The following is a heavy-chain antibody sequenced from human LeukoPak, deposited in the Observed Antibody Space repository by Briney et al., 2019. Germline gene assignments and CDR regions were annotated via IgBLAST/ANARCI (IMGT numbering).Heavy chain of an antibody. CDR3: ARDVEDGYNYYYFDY. J-gene: IGHJ4*02. CDR2: ISYDGSNK. CDR1: GFTFSSYA. Sequence: GGSLRLSCAASGFTFSSYAMHWVRQAPGKGLEWVAVISYDGSNKYYADSVKGRFTISRDNSKNTLHLQMNSLRAEDTAVYYCARDVEDGYNYYYFDYWGQGTLVTVSS. V-gene: IGHV3-30*04. D-gene: IGHD5-24*01.